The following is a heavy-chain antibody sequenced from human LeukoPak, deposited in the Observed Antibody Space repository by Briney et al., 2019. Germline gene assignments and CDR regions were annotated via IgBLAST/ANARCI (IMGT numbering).Heavy chain of an antibody. V-gene: IGHV3-53*04. J-gene: IGHJ4*02. D-gene: IGHD5-18*01. Sequence: GGSLRLSCAASGFTVSSNYMSWVRQAPGKGLEWVSVIYSGGSTYYADSVKGRFTISRHNSENTLYRQMNSLRAEDTAVYYCARVHHNLWLSIDYWGQGTLVTVSS. CDR3: ARVHHNLWLSIDY. CDR2: IYSGGST. CDR1: GFTVSSNY.